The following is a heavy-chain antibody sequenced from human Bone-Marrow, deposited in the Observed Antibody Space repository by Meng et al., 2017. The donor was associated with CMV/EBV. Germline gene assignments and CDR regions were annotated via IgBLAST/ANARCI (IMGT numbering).Heavy chain of an antibody. CDR2: ISAYNGNT. V-gene: IGHV1-18*04. J-gene: IGHJ4*02. D-gene: IGHD2-2*01. Sequence: ASVKVSCKASGYTFTGYYMHWVRQAPGQGLEWMGWISAYNGNTNYAQKLQGRVTMTTDTSTSTAYMELRSLRSDDTAVYYCAREEMGVVPVIDYWGQGTLVTVLL. CDR1: GYTFTGYY. CDR3: AREEMGVVPVIDY.